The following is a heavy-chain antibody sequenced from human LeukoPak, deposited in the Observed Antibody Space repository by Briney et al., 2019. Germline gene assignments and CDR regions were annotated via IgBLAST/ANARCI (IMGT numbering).Heavy chain of an antibody. CDR1: GGTFSSYA. CDR2: IIPIFGTA. CDR3: ARVVVVVAAKGRYYYYGMDV. V-gene: IGHV1-69*13. D-gene: IGHD2-15*01. Sequence: SVKVSCKASGGTFSSYAISWVRQAPGQGLEWMGGIIPIFGTANYAQKFQGRVTITADESTGTAYMELSSLRSEDTAVYYCARVVVVVAAKGRYYYYGMDVWGQGTTVTVSS. J-gene: IGHJ6*02.